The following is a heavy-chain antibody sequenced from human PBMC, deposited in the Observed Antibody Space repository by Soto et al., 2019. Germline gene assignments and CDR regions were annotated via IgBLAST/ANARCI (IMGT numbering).Heavy chain of an antibody. J-gene: IGHJ5*02. CDR1: GFTFSSYA. CDR2: ISYDGSNK. CDR3: ARGSLWFGESSLSRFDP. Sequence: GGSLRLSCAASGFTFSSYAMHWVRQAPGKGLEWVAVISYDGSNKYYADSVKGRFTISRDNSKNTLYLQMNSLRAEDTAVYYCARGSLWFGESSLSRFDPWGQGTLVTVSS. D-gene: IGHD3-10*01. V-gene: IGHV3-30-3*01.